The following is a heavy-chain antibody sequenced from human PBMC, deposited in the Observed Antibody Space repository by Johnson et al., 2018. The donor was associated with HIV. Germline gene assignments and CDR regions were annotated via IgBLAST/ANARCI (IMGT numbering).Heavy chain of an antibody. J-gene: IGHJ3*02. CDR3: AKVRRGSSWYIAFDI. V-gene: IGHV3-33*06. Sequence: QVQLVESGGGVVQPGRSLRLSCAASGFTFSSYGMHWVRQAPGKGLEWVAVIWYDGSNKYYADSVKGRFTISSDNSKNTLYLQMNSLRAEDTAVYYCAKVRRGSSWYIAFDIWGQGTMVTVSS. D-gene: IGHD6-13*01. CDR2: IWYDGSNK. CDR1: GFTFSSYG.